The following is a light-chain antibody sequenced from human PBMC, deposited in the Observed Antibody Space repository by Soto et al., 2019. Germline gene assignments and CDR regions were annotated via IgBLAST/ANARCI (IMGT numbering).Light chain of an antibody. CDR1: QTISSNY. V-gene: IGKV3-20*01. J-gene: IGKJ1*01. Sequence: EIVLTQSPGTLSLSPGERATLSCRASQTISSNYLAWYQQKPGQAPRLLIHGASTRAIGIPDRFSGSGSGADFILTISRLEPEDFAVYYCQQYDSSPRTFGQGTKVDSK. CDR2: GAS. CDR3: QQYDSSPRT.